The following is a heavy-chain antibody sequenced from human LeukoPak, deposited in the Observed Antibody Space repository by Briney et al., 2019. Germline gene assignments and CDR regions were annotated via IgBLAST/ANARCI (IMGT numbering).Heavy chain of an antibody. CDR3: AREAVRGVTISYFDY. CDR1: GFTFSSYW. D-gene: IGHD3-10*01. Sequence: GGSLRLSCAASGFTFSSYWMSWVRQAPGKGLEWVANIKQDGSEKYYVDSVKGRFTISRDNAKNSLYLQMNSLRAEDTAVYYCAREAVRGVTISYFDYWGQGTLVTVSS. V-gene: IGHV3-7*01. CDR2: IKQDGSEK. J-gene: IGHJ4*02.